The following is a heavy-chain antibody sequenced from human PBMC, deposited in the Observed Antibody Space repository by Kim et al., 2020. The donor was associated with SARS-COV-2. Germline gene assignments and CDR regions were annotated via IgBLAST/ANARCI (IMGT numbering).Heavy chain of an antibody. D-gene: IGHD5-12*01. CDR1: GYTFTSYD. CDR3: ARDRDGYNSGWFDP. V-gene: IGHV1-8*01. J-gene: IGHJ5*02. Sequence: ASVKVSCKASGYTFTSYDINWVRQATGQGLEWMGWMNPNSGNTGYAQKFQGRVTMTRNTSISTAYMELSSLRSEDTAVYYCARDRDGYNSGWFDPWGQGTLVTVSS. CDR2: MNPNSGNT.